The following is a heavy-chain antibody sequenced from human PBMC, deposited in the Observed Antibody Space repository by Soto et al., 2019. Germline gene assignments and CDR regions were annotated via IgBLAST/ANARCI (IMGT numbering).Heavy chain of an antibody. D-gene: IGHD2-15*01. CDR3: ARGVVVVAASQLGWFDS. V-gene: IGHV1-69*01. CDR1: GGTFSSYA. J-gene: IGHJ5*01. CDR2: IIPMVGTT. Sequence: QVQLVQSGAEVRKPGSSVTVSCKASGGTFSSYAINWVRQAPGQGLEWMGGIIPMVGTTKYAQRFQGRLTVSGDEATSTAYLELSSLRSEDTAVYYCARGVVVVAASQLGWFDSGGQGTLVIVST.